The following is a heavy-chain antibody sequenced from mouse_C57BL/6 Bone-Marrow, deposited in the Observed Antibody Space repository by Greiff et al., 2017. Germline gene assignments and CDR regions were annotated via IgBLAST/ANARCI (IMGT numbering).Heavy chain of an antibody. Sequence: VQLQQSVAELVRPGASVKLSCTASGFNIKNTYMHWVKQRPEQGLEWIGRIDPANGNTKYAPKFQGKATITADTSSNTASLQLSSLTSEDTAIYYCAVDYYGSSPTPFAYWGQGTLVTVSA. CDR2: IDPANGNT. D-gene: IGHD1-1*01. CDR3: AVDYYGSSPTPFAY. V-gene: IGHV14-3*01. J-gene: IGHJ3*01. CDR1: GFNIKNTY.